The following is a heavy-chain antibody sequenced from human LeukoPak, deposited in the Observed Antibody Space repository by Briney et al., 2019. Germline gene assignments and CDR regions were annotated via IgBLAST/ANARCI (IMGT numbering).Heavy chain of an antibody. CDR2: IYYSGST. Sequence: SETLSLTCTASGGSISSYYWSWIRQPPGKGLEWIGYIYYSGSTNYNASLKSRVTISVDTSKNQFSLKLSSVTAADTAVYYCARRSWIQLQSAFDPWGQGTLVTVSS. CDR1: GGSISSYY. J-gene: IGHJ5*02. CDR3: ARRSWIQLQSAFDP. D-gene: IGHD5-18*01. V-gene: IGHV4-59*01.